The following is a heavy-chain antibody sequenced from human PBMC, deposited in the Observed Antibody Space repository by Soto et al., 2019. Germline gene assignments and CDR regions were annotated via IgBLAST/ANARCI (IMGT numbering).Heavy chain of an antibody. V-gene: IGHV4-28*01. CDR2: IYYSGTT. J-gene: IGHJ4*02. Sequence: QVQLQESGPGLVKPSDTLSLTCAVSGYSISSSNWWGWIRQPPGKGLEWIGDIYYSGTTYYNPSLKSRVTMSVDTSKHQFSLKLTSVTAVDTAVYYCARREIQGPIDYWGQGTLVTVSS. CDR3: ARREIQGPIDY. CDR1: GYSISSSNW. D-gene: IGHD1-26*01.